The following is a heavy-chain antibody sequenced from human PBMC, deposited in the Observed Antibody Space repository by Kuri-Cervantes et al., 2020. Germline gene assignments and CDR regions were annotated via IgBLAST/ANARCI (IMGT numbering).Heavy chain of an antibody. Sequence: ASVKVSCKASGYTFTRFGFSWVRQAPGQGLEWMRWVSGYNGNTNYAQKVQGRVTMTTDTSTSTAYMELRSLRSDDTAVYYCARVHCSGGSCYFRAFDYWGQGTLVTVSS. J-gene: IGHJ4*02. CDR1: GYTFTRFG. D-gene: IGHD2-15*01. CDR3: ARVHCSGGSCYFRAFDY. CDR2: VSGYNGNT. V-gene: IGHV1-18*01.